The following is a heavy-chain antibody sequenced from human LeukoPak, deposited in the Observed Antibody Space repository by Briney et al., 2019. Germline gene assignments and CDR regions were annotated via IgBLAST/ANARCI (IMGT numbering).Heavy chain of an antibody. J-gene: IGHJ4*02. D-gene: IGHD3-3*01. V-gene: IGHV4-59*01. CDR1: GGSISSYY. CDR2: IFYSGST. Sequence: SETLSLTCTVSGGSISSYYWSWIRQPPGKGLEWIGYIFYSGSTNYTPSLKSRVTISVDTSKNQFSLKLSSVTAADTAVYYCARLFRVVPDYWGQGTLVTVSS. CDR3: ARLFRVVPDY.